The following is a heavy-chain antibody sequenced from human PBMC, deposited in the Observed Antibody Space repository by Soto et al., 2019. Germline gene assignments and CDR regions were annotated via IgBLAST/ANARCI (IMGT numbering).Heavy chain of an antibody. Sequence: PSETLSLTCAVSGGSIDRGAFSVTWISQPPGKGLEWIGYVTHSGTAYSIPSLNGRLTLSVDSSQTQFSLKLTSVTAADSALYYCARIHWAQSSRDYWGRGILVAVSS. CDR2: VTHSGTA. D-gene: IGHD6-19*01. J-gene: IGHJ4*02. CDR1: GGSIDRGAFS. V-gene: IGHV4-30-2*01. CDR3: ARIHWAQSSRDY.